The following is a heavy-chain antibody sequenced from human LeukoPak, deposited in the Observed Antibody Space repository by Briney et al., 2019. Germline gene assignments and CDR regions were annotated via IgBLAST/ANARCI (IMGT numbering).Heavy chain of an antibody. V-gene: IGHV4-59*12. CDR2: IFYSGST. D-gene: IGHD3-22*01. CDR3: ARGLALYYYDSSGSDAFDI. CDR1: SGSIISYY. Sequence: SETLSLTCTVSSGSIISYYWTWIRQPPGKGLEWVGYIFYSGSTKYNPSLKRRVTISVDTSKNQFSLKLSSVTAADTAVYYCARGLALYYYDSSGSDAFDIWGQGTMVTVSS. J-gene: IGHJ3*02.